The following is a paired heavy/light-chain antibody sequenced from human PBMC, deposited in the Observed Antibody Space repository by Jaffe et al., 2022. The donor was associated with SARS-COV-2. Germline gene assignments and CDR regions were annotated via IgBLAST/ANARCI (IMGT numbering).Light chain of an antibody. Sequence: EIVLTQSPGTLSLSPGERATLSCRASQSVSSSYLAWYQQKPGQAPRLLIYGASSRATGIPDRFSGSGSGTDFTLTISRLEPEDFAVYYCQQYGSSPSFGGGTKVEIK. CDR2: GAS. J-gene: IGKJ4*01. CDR1: QSVSSSY. CDR3: QQYGSSPS. V-gene: IGKV3-20*01.
Heavy chain of an antibody. D-gene: IGHD3-9*01. CDR2: ISGSGGST. CDR3: AKDMNSGLRYFDWPVSVRYYYGMDV. J-gene: IGHJ6*02. CDR1: GFTFSSYA. Sequence: EVQLLESGGGLVQPGGSLRLSCAASGFTFSSYAMSWVRQAPGKGLEWVSAISGSGGSTYYADSVKGRFTISRDNSKNTLYLQMNSLRAEDTAVYYCAKDMNSGLRYFDWPVSVRYYYGMDVWGQGTTVTVSS. V-gene: IGHV3-23*01.